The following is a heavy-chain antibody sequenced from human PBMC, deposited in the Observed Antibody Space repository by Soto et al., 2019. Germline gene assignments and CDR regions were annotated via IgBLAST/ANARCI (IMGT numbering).Heavy chain of an antibody. CDR3: ASSFTMVRRFDP. J-gene: IGHJ5*02. Sequence: QVQLQESGPGLVKPSGTLSLTCAVSGGSISSSNWWSWVRQPPGKGLEWIGEIYHSGSTNYNPSLKSRXXIXVXXSKNQFSLKLSSVTAADTAVYYCASSFTMVRRFDPWGQGTLVTVSS. V-gene: IGHV4-4*02. D-gene: IGHD3-10*01. CDR1: GGSISSSNW. CDR2: IYHSGST.